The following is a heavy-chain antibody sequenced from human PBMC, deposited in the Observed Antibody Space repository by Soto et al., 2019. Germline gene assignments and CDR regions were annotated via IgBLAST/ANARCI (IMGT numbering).Heavy chain of an antibody. CDR2: MHPNSGKT. D-gene: IGHD2-8*01. V-gene: IGHV1-8*01. Sequence: ASVKVSCKTSGYTFTSYEINWVRQATGQGLEWMGWMHPNSGKTGYAQKFQGRVTMTGNTSISTAYMELSSLRSEDTAVYYCARDMVSTIWFDHWGQGTPVTVSS. J-gene: IGHJ5*02. CDR1: GYTFTSYE. CDR3: ARDMVSTIWFDH.